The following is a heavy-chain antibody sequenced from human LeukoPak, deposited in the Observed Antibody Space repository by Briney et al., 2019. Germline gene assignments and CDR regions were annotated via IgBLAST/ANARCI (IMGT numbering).Heavy chain of an antibody. CDR2: ILNDGGST. Sequence: GGSLRLSCAASGFTSNRYWMHWVRQAPGEGPVWVAHILNDGGSTSYADSVKGRFTISRDNAKNTLSLQMTSMRAEHTAVYYCVRHNYGYDYWGQGTPVTVSS. J-gene: IGHJ4*02. CDR1: GFTSNRYW. D-gene: IGHD5-18*01. CDR3: VRHNYGYDY. V-gene: IGHV3-74*01.